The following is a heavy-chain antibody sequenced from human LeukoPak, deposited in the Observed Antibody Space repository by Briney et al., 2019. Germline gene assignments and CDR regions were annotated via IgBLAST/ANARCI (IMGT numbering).Heavy chain of an antibody. J-gene: IGHJ4*02. D-gene: IGHD3-22*01. Sequence: GGSLRLSCAASGFTFSSYGMHWVRQAPGKGLEWVAVISYDGSNKYYADSVKGRFTISRDNSKNTLYLQMNSLRAEDTAVYYCARDNRYDSTLDYWGQGTLVTVSS. CDR1: GFTFSSYG. CDR3: ARDNRYDSTLDY. V-gene: IGHV3-30*03. CDR2: ISYDGSNK.